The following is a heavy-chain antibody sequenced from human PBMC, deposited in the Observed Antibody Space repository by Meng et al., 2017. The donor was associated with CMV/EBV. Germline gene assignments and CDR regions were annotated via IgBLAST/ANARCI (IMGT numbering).Heavy chain of an antibody. CDR3: ARDRGGWFGRSYYGMDV. Sequence: ASVKVSCKASGYTFTGYYMHWVRQAPGQGLEWMGWINPNSGGTNYAQKFQGRVTMTRDTSISTAYMELSRLRSDDTAVYYCARDRGGWFGRSYYGMDVWGQGTTVTVS. D-gene: IGHD3-10*01. J-gene: IGHJ6*02. CDR1: GYTFTGYY. CDR2: INPNSGGT. V-gene: IGHV1-2*02.